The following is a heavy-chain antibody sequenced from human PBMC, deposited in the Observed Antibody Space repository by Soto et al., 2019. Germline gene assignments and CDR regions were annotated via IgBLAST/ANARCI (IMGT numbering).Heavy chain of an antibody. Sequence: TSETLSLTCTVSGGSISSSSYYWAWIRQPPGKGMEWIGNIYYSGNTYYGPSLKSRVTISVDRSKNQFSLKLSSVTAADTAVYYCAREQAGGPGDAWGQGTLVTVSS. D-gene: IGHD3-16*01. CDR2: IYYSGNT. J-gene: IGHJ5*02. V-gene: IGHV4-39*02. CDR3: AREQAGGPGDA. CDR1: GGSISSSSYY.